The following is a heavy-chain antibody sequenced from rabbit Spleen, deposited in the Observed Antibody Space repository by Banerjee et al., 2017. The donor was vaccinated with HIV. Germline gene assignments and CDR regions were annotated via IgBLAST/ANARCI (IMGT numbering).Heavy chain of an antibody. J-gene: IGHJ6*01. D-gene: IGHD4-1*01. CDR2: IYAGSSGTS. CDR3: ARDLTGVIGWNFGW. V-gene: IGHV1S45*01. CDR1: GFSFSDRDV. Sequence: QEQLVESGGGLVQPEGSLTLTCKASGFSFSDRDVMCWVRQAPGKGLEWIACIYAGSSGTSYYASWVNGRFSISRENAQNTVFLQMTSLTAADTATYFCARDLTGVIGWNFGWWGPGTLVTVS.